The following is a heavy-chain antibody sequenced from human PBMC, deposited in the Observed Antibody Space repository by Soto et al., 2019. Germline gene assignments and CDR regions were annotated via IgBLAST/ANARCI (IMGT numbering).Heavy chain of an antibody. CDR3: ARDRGGDFFDY. D-gene: IGHD4-17*01. Sequence: QVQLQESGPGLVKPSQTLSLTCTVSGGSISSGGYYWRWIRQHPGKGLEWIGYIYSGSTYYNPSLKSRVTISVDTSKNQFSLKLSSVTAADTAVYYCARDRGGDFFDYWGQGTLVTVSS. J-gene: IGHJ4*02. V-gene: IGHV4-31*03. CDR2: IYSGST. CDR1: GGSISSGGYY.